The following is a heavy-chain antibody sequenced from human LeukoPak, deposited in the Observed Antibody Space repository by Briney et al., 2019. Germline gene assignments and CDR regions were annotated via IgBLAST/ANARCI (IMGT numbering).Heavy chain of an antibody. CDR3: ARGHSNYYYDSSGYGDY. D-gene: IGHD3-22*01. CDR2: IIPILGIA. CDR1: GGTFSSYA. J-gene: IGHJ4*02. V-gene: IGHV1-69*04. Sequence: ASVKVSCKASGGTFSSYAISWVRQAPGQGLEWMGRIIPILGIANYAQKFQGRVTITADKSTSTAYMELRSLRSDDTAVYYCARGHSNYYYDSSGYGDYWGQGTLVTVSS.